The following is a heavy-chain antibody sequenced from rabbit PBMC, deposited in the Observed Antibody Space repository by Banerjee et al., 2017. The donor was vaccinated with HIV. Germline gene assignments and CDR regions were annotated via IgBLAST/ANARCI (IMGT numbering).Heavy chain of an antibody. Sequence: QSLEESGGDLVKPGASLTLTCTASGFSFSNYYYMCWVRQAPGKGLEWIACIAAGSGSTYYASWAKGRFTISKTSSTTVTLQMTSLTAADTATYFCARDGAGGSYFALWGPGTLVTVS. V-gene: IGHV1S40*01. CDR2: IAAGSGST. D-gene: IGHD8-1*01. CDR3: ARDGAGGSYFAL. CDR1: GFSFSNYYY. J-gene: IGHJ6*01.